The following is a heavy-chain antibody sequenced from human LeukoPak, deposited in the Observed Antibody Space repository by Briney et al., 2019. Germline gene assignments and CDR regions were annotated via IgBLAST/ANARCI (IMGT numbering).Heavy chain of an antibody. CDR2: IIGSGEST. CDR3: AKHLSSSSRYYYDS. Sequence: QAGGSLRLSCAASGFTFSTYAMSWVRQAPGKGLEWVSTIIGSGESTYYADSVKGRFTISRDNSKNTLYLQVNSLRAEDTGFYYCAKHLSSSSRYYYDSWGQGTLVTVSS. V-gene: IGHV3-23*01. D-gene: IGHD6-13*01. J-gene: IGHJ4*02. CDR1: GFTFSTYA.